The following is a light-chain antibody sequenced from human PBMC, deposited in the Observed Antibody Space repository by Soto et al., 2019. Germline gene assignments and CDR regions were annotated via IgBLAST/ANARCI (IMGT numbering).Light chain of an antibody. Sequence: DIQMTQSPSTLSASVGDRVTITCRASQSISSWLAWYQQKPGKAPKLLIYDASSLDSWVPSRFSGSGSGTEFTRTISSLQPDDFATYYCQQYNSYPSTFGQGTKVEIK. CDR2: DAS. J-gene: IGKJ1*01. V-gene: IGKV1-5*01. CDR1: QSISSW. CDR3: QQYNSYPST.